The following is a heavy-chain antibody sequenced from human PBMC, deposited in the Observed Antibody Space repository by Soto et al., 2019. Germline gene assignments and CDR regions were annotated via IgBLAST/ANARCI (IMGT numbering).Heavy chain of an antibody. CDR3: ARFRFLEWFDAFDI. Sequence: SETLSLTCAVSGGSISSSNWWSWVRQPPGKGLEWIGEIYHSGSTNYNPSLKSRVTISVDKSKNQFSLKLSSVTAADTAVYYCARFRFLEWFDAFDIWGQGTMVTVSS. CDR2: IYHSGST. CDR1: GGSISSSNW. D-gene: IGHD3-3*01. J-gene: IGHJ3*02. V-gene: IGHV4-4*02.